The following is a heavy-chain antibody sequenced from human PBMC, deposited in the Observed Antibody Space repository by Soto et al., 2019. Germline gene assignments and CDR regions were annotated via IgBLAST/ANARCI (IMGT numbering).Heavy chain of an antibody. J-gene: IGHJ6*02. CDR2: ISYDGSNK. V-gene: IGHV3-30-3*01. CDR3: ARPSAAAENGDYYGMDV. Sequence: VGSLRLSCAASGFTFSSYAMHWVRQAPGKGLEWVAVISYDGSNKYYADSVKGRFTISRDNSKNTLYLQMNSLRAEDTAVYYCARPSAAAENGDYYGMDVWGQGTTVTVSS. D-gene: IGHD6-13*01. CDR1: GFTFSSYA.